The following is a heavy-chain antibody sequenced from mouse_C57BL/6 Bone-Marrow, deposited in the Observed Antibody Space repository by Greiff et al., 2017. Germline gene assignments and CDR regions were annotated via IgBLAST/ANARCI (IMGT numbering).Heavy chain of an antibody. Sequence: EVQVVESGGGLVQPGGSLKLSCAASGFTFSDYGMAWVRQAPRQGPEWVAFISNLAYSIYYADTVTGRFTISRENAKNTLYLEMSSLRSEDTALYYCARLHYGYAMDYWGQGTSVTVSS. CDR3: ARLHYGYAMDY. V-gene: IGHV5-15*01. D-gene: IGHD1-1*01. J-gene: IGHJ4*01. CDR2: ISNLAYSI. CDR1: GFTFSDYG.